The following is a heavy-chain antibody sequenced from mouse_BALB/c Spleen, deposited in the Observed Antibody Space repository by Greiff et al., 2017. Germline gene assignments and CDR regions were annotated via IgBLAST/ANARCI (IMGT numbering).Heavy chain of an antibody. Sequence: EVKLMESGGGLVQPGGPLKLSCAASGFTFSSYGMSWVRQTPDKRLELVATINSNGGSTYYPDSVKGRFTISRDNAKNTLYLQMSSLKSEDTAMYYCARVFITTVVDYWGQGTTLTVSS. CDR2: INSNGGST. V-gene: IGHV5-6-3*01. D-gene: IGHD1-1*01. J-gene: IGHJ2*01. CDR1: GFTFSSYG. CDR3: ARVFITTVVDY.